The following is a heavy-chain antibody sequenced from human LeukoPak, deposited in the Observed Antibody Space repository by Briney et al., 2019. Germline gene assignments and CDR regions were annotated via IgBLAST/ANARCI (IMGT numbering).Heavy chain of an antibody. J-gene: IGHJ4*02. D-gene: IGHD6-6*01. Sequence: SETLSLTCAVYGGSFSGYYWTWIRQPPGKGLEWIGEISQGGSTNYNPSLKSRVTISFDTSKNQFSLKVSSVTAADTAVYYRARGTIGPRCAHWGQGTLVTVSS. CDR1: GGSFSGYY. V-gene: IGHV4-34*01. CDR2: ISQGGST. CDR3: ARGTIGPRCAH.